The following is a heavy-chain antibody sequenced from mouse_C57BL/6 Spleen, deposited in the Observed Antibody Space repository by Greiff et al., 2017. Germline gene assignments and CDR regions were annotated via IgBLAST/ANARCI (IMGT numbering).Heavy chain of an antibody. V-gene: IGHV1-39*01. CDR3: ARGYYGSSYDAMDY. J-gene: IGHJ4*01. CDR1: GYSFTDYN. D-gene: IGHD1-1*01. CDR2: INPNYGTT. Sequence: VQLQQSGPELVKPGASVKISCKASGYSFTDYNMNWVKQSNGKSLEWIGVINPNYGTTSYNQKFKGKATLTVDQSSSTAYMQLNCLTAEDSAVYYCARGYYGSSYDAMDYWGQGTSVTVSS.